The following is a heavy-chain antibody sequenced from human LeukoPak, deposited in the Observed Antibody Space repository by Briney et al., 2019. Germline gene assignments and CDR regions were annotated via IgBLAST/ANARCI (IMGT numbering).Heavy chain of an antibody. CDR1: GFTFSSYW. CDR3: ARARYYDFWGGYLFDY. D-gene: IGHD3-3*01. J-gene: IGHJ4*02. CDR2: INSDGSST. Sequence: PGGSLRLSCAASGFTFSSYWMHWVRQAPGKGLVWVSRINSDGSSTSYADSVKGRFTISRDNAKNTLYVQMNSLRAEDTAVYYCARARYYDFWGGYLFDYWGQGTLVTVSS. V-gene: IGHV3-74*01.